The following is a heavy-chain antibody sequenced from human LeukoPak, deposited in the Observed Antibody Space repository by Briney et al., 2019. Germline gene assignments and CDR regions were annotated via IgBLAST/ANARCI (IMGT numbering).Heavy chain of an antibody. Sequence: PSETLSLTCAVYGGSFSGYYWSWIRQPPVKGLYWVGEINHSGSTNYNPSLKSRVTISVDTSKNQFSLKLSSVTAADTAVYYCARGRGDSSGYYYLDYWGQGTLVTVSS. CDR3: ARGRGDSSGYYYLDY. J-gene: IGHJ4*02. CDR2: INHSGST. V-gene: IGHV4-34*01. D-gene: IGHD3-22*01. CDR1: GGSFSGYY.